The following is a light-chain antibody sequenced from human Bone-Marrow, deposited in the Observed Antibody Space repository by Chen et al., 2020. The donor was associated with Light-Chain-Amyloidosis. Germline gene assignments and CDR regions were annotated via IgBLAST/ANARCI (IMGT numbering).Light chain of an antibody. V-gene: IGKV2-28*01. CDR3: MQALQTPYT. CDR2: LGS. J-gene: IGKJ2*01. Sequence: VMTQSPLSLLVTPGEPASISCRSSQSLLHSNGYNCLDWYLQKPGQSPQLLIYLGSNRASGVPDRFSGSGSGTDFTLKISRVKAEDVGVYYCMQALQTPYTFGQGSKLEIK. CDR1: QSLLHSNGYNC.